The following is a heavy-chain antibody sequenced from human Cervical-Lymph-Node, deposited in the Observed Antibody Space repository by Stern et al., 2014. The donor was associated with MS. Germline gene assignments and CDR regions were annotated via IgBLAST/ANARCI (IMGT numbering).Heavy chain of an antibody. J-gene: IGHJ6*02. Sequence: QVQLVQSGGGVVQPGRSLRLACATAGFTFSYYGMAWGPPAPGKGLEVGALFWYEENKTYYTDSVKGRFTISRDTSKNTLYLQMDNLRAEDTAVYYCARDSRDYLNYYGLDVWGQGTTVTVS. CDR1: GFTFSYYG. CDR3: ARDSRDYLNYYGLDV. V-gene: IGHV3-33*01. D-gene: IGHD4-17*01. CDR2: FWYEENKT.